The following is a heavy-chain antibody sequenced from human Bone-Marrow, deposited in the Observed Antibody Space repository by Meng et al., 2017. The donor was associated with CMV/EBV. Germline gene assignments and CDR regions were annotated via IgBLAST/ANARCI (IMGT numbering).Heavy chain of an antibody. V-gene: IGHV5-51*01. CDR1: GYSFTSYW. J-gene: IGHJ4*02. CDR2: IYPGDSDI. CDR3: ARRVYYDSRGYPYYFDY. Sequence: GESLKISCKGSGYSFTSYWIGWVRQMPGKGLEWMGFIYPGDSDIRYSPSFQGQVTISADKSISTAYLEWSSLKASDTAVYYCARRVYYDSRGYPYYFDYWGQGALVTVSS. D-gene: IGHD3-22*01.